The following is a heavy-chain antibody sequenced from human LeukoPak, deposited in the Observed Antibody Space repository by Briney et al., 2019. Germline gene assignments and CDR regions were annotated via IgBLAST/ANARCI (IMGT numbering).Heavy chain of an antibody. J-gene: IGHJ6*02. D-gene: IGHD3-10*02. CDR1: GYTFTGYY. CDR3: ARVLGSGSYYPRDYYYYGMDV. Sequence: ASVKVSCKASGYTFTGYYMHWVRQAPGQGLEWMGWINPNSGGTNYAQKFQGRVTMTRDTSISTAYMELGRLRSDDTAVYYCARVLGSGSYYPRDYYYYGMDVWGQGTTVTVSS. V-gene: IGHV1-2*02. CDR2: INPNSGGT.